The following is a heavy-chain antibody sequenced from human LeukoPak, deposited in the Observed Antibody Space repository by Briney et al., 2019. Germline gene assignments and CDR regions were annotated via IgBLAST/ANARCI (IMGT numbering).Heavy chain of an antibody. D-gene: IGHD2-2*01. J-gene: IGHJ6*03. CDR1: GFTFGSFA. CDR3: ARDGSWGDYQFYFYMDV. CDR2: ISASGHHI. Sequence: GGSLRLSCEASGFTFGSFAMSWVRQAPGKGLEWLSGISASGHHIYYADSVKGRFTISRDNSKNTLYIEMNSLRAEDTAVYYCARDGSWGDYQFYFYMDVWGKGTTVTVSS. V-gene: IGHV3-23*01.